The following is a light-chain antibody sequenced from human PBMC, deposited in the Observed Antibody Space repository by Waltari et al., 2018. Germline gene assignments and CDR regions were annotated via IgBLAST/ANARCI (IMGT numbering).Light chain of an antibody. CDR1: SSDVGGYNY. V-gene: IGLV2-14*03. J-gene: IGLJ2*01. CDR2: DVS. Sequence: QSALTQPAPVSGSPGPSTTIPCTGTSSDVGGYNYVSWYQQHPGNAPILMIYDVSRRPSGVPTRFSGSKSGYTASLTISGLQAEDEADYYCSSYTSSGTLRVFGGGTKLTVL. CDR3: SSYTSSGTLRV.